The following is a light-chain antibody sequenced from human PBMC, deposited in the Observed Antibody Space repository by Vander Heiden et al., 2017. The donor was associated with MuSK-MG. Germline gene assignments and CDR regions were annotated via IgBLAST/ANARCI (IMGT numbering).Light chain of an antibody. CDR3: QQSDNTLGT. CDR2: AAS. J-gene: IGKJ2*02. CDR1: QSISSY. V-gene: IGKV1-39*01. Sequence: DIQMTQSPSSLSASVGDRVTIACRASQSISSYLNWYQQKPGKAPKLLIYAASSLESGVPSRFSGSGSGTDFTLTISSLQPEDFATYYCQQSDNTLGTFGQGTKLEIK.